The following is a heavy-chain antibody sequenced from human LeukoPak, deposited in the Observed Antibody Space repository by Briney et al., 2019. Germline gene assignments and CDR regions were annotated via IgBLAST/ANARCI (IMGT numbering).Heavy chain of an antibody. CDR2: IYYSGST. D-gene: IGHD2-15*01. CDR3: ARDSPGYCSGGSCYSGWFDP. Sequence: PSETLSLTCTVSGGSISSCYWSWIRQPPGKGLEWIGYIYYSGSTNYNPSLKSRVTISVDTSKNQFSLKLSSVTAADTAVYYCARDSPGYCSGGSCYSGWFDPWGQGTLVTVSS. J-gene: IGHJ5*02. V-gene: IGHV4-59*01. CDR1: GGSISSCY.